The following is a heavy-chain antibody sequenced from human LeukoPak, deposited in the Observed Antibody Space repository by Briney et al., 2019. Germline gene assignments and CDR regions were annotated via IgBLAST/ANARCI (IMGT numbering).Heavy chain of an antibody. CDR3: ARAPERWYRYGSYTYYYMDV. V-gene: IGHV4-59*01. D-gene: IGHD5-18*01. CDR1: GGSMSSYY. Sequence: SVTRSLTCTVSGGSMSSYYWNWIRQPPGKGLEWIGSISYSGSTKYNPSLESRVTISVDTSKNQISLKLSSVTAADTTVYYCARAPERWYRYGSYTYYYMDVWGKGTTVTVSS. CDR2: ISYSGST. J-gene: IGHJ6*03.